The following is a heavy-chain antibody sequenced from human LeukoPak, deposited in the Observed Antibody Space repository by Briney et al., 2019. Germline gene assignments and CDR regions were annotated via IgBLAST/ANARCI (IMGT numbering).Heavy chain of an antibody. Sequence: GGSLRLSCAASGFTFSSYGMHWVRQAPGKGLEWVAVIWYDGSNKYYTDSVKGRFTISSDNSKNTLYLQMNSLRAEDTAVYYCARDRASAVTTFLDDWGQGTLLTVSS. D-gene: IGHD4-17*01. CDR1: GFTFSSYG. CDR3: ARDRASAVTTFLDD. CDR2: IWYDGSNK. J-gene: IGHJ4*02. V-gene: IGHV3-33*01.